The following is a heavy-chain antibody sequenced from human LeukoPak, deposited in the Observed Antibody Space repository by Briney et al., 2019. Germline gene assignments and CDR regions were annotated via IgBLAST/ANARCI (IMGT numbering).Heavy chain of an antibody. J-gene: IGHJ3*02. V-gene: IGHV3-48*03. CDR3: ARGPSIAARYDAFDI. CDR2: ISSSGNTI. CDR1: EFTFTSYE. D-gene: IGHD6-6*01. Sequence: GGSLRLSCAASEFTFTSYELNWVRQAPGKGLEWVSYISSSGNTISYADSVEGRFTISRDNAKNSLYLQVISLRAEDTAVYYCARGPSIAARYDAFDIWGQGTMVTVSS.